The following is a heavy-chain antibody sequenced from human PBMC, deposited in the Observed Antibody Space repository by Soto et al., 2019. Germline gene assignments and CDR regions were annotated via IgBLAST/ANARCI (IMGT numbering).Heavy chain of an antibody. J-gene: IGHJ6*02. CDR3: AKAGQAMVRFRGSEDDGMDV. Sequence: QVQLVESGGGVVQPGRSLRLSCAASGFTFSSYGMHWVRQAPGKGLEWVAVISYDGSNKYYADSVKGRFTISRDNSKNSLYMQRASLRAEDTAVYYCAKAGQAMVRFRGSEDDGMDVWGQGTTVTVSS. CDR2: ISYDGSNK. V-gene: IGHV3-30*18. CDR1: GFTFSSYG. D-gene: IGHD5-18*01.